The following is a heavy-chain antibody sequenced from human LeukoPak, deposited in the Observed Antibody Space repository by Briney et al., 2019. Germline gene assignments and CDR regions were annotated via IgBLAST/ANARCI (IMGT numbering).Heavy chain of an antibody. V-gene: IGHV3-23*01. CDR3: AKNGDRGAYCSGGSCYPYYYYYMDV. D-gene: IGHD2-15*01. CDR2: ISGTGGST. J-gene: IGHJ6*03. Sequence: GGSLRLSCAASGFTFSTYAMTWVRQAPGKGLEWVSLISGTGGSTYYADSVKGRFTISRDNSKNTLYLQMNSLRAEDTAVYYCAKNGDRGAYCSGGSCYPYYYYYMDVWGKGTTVTISS. CDR1: GFTFSTYA.